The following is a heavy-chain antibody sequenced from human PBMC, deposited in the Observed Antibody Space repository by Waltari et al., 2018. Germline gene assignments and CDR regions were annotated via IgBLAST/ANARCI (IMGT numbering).Heavy chain of an antibody. CDR2: VNPSTGST. CDR3: ARAILRFLKPIDS. CDR1: GYTCTDYY. Sequence: QVQLVQSGAEMRKPGTSVKVSCRTSGYTCTDYYIHWLRQAPGQGLEWMGWVNPSTGSTNYAQKFRDRVAMTRHTSINTASMELNRLRLDDTAVYFCARAILRFLKPIDSWGQGTLVTVSS. D-gene: IGHD3-3*01. V-gene: IGHV1-2*02. J-gene: IGHJ4*02.